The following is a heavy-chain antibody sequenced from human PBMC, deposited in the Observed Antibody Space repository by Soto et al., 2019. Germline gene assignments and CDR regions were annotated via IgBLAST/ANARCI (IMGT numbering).Heavy chain of an antibody. J-gene: IGHJ3*02. V-gene: IGHV3-73*01. CDR2: IRSKANSYAT. Sequence: GGSLRLSCAASGFTFSGSAMHWVRQASGKGLEWVGRIRSKANSYATAYAASVKGRFTISRDDSKNTAYLQMNSLKTEDTAVYYCTRSIAAAGYAFDNWGQGIMVTVSS. CDR3: TRSIAAAGYAFDN. D-gene: IGHD6-13*01. CDR1: GFTFSGSA.